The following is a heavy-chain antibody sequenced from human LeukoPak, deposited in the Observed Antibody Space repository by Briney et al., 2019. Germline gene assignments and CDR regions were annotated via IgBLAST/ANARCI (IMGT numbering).Heavy chain of an antibody. Sequence: GGSLRLSCAASGFTFSDYYMSWIRQAPGKGLEWVSYISSSGSTIYYADSVKGRFTISRDNAKNSLYLQMNSLRAEDTAVYYWASGSYGSGSHSWVDYWGQGTLVTVSS. J-gene: IGHJ4*02. V-gene: IGHV3-11*01. CDR3: ASGSYGSGSHSWVDY. CDR2: ISSSGSTI. CDR1: GFTFSDYY. D-gene: IGHD3-10*01.